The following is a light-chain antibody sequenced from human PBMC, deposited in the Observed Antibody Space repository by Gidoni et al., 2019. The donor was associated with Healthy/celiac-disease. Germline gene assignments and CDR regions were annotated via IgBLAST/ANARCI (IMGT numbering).Light chain of an antibody. CDR3: QSWDSSTVV. Sequence: SYELTQPPSVSVSPGQTASITCSGAKLGDKYACWYQQKPGPSPVLVIYQDSKRPSGIPERFSGSNSGNTATLTISGTQAMDEADYYCQSWDSSTVVFGGGTKLTVL. CDR1: KLGDKY. J-gene: IGLJ2*01. CDR2: QDS. V-gene: IGLV3-1*01.